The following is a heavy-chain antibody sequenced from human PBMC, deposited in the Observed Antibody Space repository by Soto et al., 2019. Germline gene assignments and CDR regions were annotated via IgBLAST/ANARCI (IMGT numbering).Heavy chain of an antibody. CDR2: INPSGGST. J-gene: IGHJ6*02. CDR1: GYTFTSYY. CDR3: ARGGTIFGVVILRDGMDV. V-gene: IGHV1-46*01. D-gene: IGHD3-3*01. Sequence: QVQLVQSGAEVKKPGASVKVSCKASGYTFTSYYMHWVRQAPGQGLEWMGIINPSGGSTSYAQKCQGRVTMTRDTSTSTVYMELSSLRSEDTAVYYCARGGTIFGVVILRDGMDVWGQGTTVTVSS.